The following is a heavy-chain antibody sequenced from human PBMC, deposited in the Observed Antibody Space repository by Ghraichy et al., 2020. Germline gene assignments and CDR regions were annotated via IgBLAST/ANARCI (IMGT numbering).Heavy chain of an antibody. CDR2: IKQDGSEK. D-gene: IGHD4-11*01. J-gene: IGHJ4*02. Sequence: GGSLRLSCAASGFTFSSYWMSWVRQAPGKGLEWVANIKQDGSEKYYVVSVKGRFTVSRDNAKNSLYLQMNSLKDEDTALYYCARERGGLTTLTTNYHAFDYWGQGTLVTVSS. CDR1: GFTFSSYW. CDR3: ARERGGLTTLTTNYHAFDY. V-gene: IGHV3-7*03.